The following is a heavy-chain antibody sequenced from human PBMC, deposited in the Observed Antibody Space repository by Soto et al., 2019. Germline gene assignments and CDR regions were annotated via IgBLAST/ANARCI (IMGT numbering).Heavy chain of an antibody. CDR3: ARGGGIVVVPAAIKYFDY. J-gene: IGHJ4*02. Sequence: SETLSLTCAVYGGSFSGYYWSWIRQPPGKGLEWIGEINHSGSTNYNPSLKSRVTISVDTSKNQFSLKLSSVTAADTAVYYCARGGGIVVVPAAIKYFDYWGQGTLVTVSS. V-gene: IGHV4-34*01. CDR1: GGSFSGYY. CDR2: INHSGST. D-gene: IGHD2-2*01.